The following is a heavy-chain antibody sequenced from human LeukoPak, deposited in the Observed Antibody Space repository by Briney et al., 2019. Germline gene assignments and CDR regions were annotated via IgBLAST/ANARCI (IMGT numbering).Heavy chain of an antibody. CDR2: INHSGST. D-gene: IGHD5-12*01. J-gene: IGHJ6*02. V-gene: IGHV4-34*01. CDR1: GGSFSGYY. CDR3: ARGIVARGRKLGNYYGMDV. Sequence: SETLSLTCAVYGGSFSGYYWSWIRQPPGKGLEWIGEINHSGSTNYNPSLKSRVTISVDTSKNQFSLKLSSVTAADTAVYYCARGIVARGRKLGNYYGMDVWGQGTTVTVSS.